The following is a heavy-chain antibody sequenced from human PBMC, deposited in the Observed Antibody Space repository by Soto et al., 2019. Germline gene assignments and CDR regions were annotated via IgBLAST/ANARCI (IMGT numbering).Heavy chain of an antibody. V-gene: IGHV1-69*08. D-gene: IGHD3-10*01. CDR1: GGTFSSYT. CDR3: ARDSYYYGSGEKAFDI. Sequence: QVQLVQSGAEVKKPGSSVKVSCKASGGTFSSYTISWVRQAPGQGLEWMGRIIPILGIANYAQKFQGRVTITADKSTSTAYMELSSLRSEDTAVYYCARDSYYYGSGEKAFDIWGQGTMVTVSS. CDR2: IIPILGIA. J-gene: IGHJ3*02.